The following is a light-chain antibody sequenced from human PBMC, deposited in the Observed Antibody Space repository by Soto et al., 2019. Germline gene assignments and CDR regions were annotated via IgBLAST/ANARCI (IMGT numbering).Light chain of an antibody. CDR1: QSVSSSY. J-gene: IGKJ1*01. Sequence: EIVLTPSPGTLSLSPGERATLSCRASQSVSSSYLAWYQQKPGQAPRLLIYGASSRATGVPDRFSGSGSGTDFTLTISSLEPEDFAVYYCQQRNNWPPSISFGQGTKV. CDR2: GAS. V-gene: IGKV3D-20*02. CDR3: QQRNNWPPSIS.